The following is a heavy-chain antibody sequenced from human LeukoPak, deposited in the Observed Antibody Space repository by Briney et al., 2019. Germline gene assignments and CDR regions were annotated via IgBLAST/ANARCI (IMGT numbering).Heavy chain of an antibody. Sequence: SETLSLTCAVSGVSITDNWWSWVRQPPGKGLEWIGEILHTGPTNFNPSLKSRVTISMDKSKNQLSLRLNSVTAADTAIYYCARTLHPPNLNWYFDYWGQGILVTVSS. CDR1: GVSITDNW. J-gene: IGHJ4*02. CDR2: ILHTGPT. D-gene: IGHD1-1*01. V-gene: IGHV4-4*02. CDR3: ARTLHPPNLNWYFDY.